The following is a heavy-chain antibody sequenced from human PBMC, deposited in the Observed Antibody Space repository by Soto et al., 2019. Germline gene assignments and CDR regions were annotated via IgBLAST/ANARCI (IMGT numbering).Heavy chain of an antibody. CDR2: IDPSDSYT. D-gene: IGHD6-19*01. Sequence: PGESLKISCKGSGYSFTSYWISWVRQMPGKGLEWMGRIDPSDSYTNYSPSFQGHVTISADKSISTAYLQWSSLKASDTAMYYCARRRIAVAGTDYYGMDVWGQGTTVTVSS. V-gene: IGHV5-10-1*01. J-gene: IGHJ6*02. CDR3: ARRRIAVAGTDYYGMDV. CDR1: GYSFTSYW.